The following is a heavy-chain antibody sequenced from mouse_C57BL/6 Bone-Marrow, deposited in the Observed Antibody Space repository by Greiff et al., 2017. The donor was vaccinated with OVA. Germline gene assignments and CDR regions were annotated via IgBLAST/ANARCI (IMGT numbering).Heavy chain of an antibody. V-gene: IGHV5-4*03. CDR3: ARYWNFDD. CDR1: GFTFSSYA. Sequence: EVKLQESGGGLVKPGGSLKLSCAASGFTFSSYAMSWVRQTPEKRLEWVATISDGGSYTYYPDNVKGRFTISRDNAKNNLYLQMSHLKSEDTAMYYCARYWNFDDWGQGTTLTVSS. J-gene: IGHJ2*01. CDR2: ISDGGSYT. D-gene: IGHD4-1*01.